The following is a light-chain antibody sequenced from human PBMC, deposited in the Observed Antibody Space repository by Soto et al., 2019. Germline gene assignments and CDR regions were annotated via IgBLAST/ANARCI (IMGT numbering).Light chain of an antibody. V-gene: IGKV1-5*01. CDR2: DAS. J-gene: IGKJ1*01. Sequence: DVQLTQAPSTLSASVGDRVTITCRASQSIGNWLAWYQQKPGKAPNLLIYDASTLENGVPSRFSGSASGTDFTLTISSLQPYDFATYYCQQYNSYPWTFGQGTTGDIK. CDR3: QQYNSYPWT. CDR1: QSIGNW.